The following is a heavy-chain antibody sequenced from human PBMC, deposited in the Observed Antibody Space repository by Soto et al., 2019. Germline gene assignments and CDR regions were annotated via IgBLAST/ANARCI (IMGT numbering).Heavy chain of an antibody. D-gene: IGHD6-19*01. CDR1: GGSFSGYY. CDR3: AGRMRYSSGWGALYYFDY. V-gene: IGHV4-34*01. CDR2: INHSGST. Sequence: QVQLQQWGAGLLKPSETLSLTCAVYGGSFSGYYWSWIRQPPGKGLEWIGEINHSGSTNYNPSLKSRVTISVDTSENQFSLKLSSVTAADTAVYYCAGRMRYSSGWGALYYFDYWGQGTLVTVSS. J-gene: IGHJ4*02.